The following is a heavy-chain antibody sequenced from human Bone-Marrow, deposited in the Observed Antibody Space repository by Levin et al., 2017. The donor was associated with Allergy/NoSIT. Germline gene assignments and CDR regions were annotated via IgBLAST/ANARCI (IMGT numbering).Heavy chain of an antibody. CDR1: GFTFGSSG. D-gene: IGHD2-2*01. CDR2: ISYDGTNK. V-gene: IGHV3-30*18. CDR3: AKDLIPDMIILPAAPTADY. J-gene: IGHJ4*02. Sequence: GGSLRLSCSASGFTFGSSGMHWVRHSPGKGLEWVAVISYDGTNKSYLDSVKGRFTISRDNSKNTLYLQMDSLRTEDTSVYYCAKDLIPDMIILPAAPTADYWGQGTVVTVSS.